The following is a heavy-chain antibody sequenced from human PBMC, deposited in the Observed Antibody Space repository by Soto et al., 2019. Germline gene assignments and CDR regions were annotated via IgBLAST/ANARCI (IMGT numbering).Heavy chain of an antibody. V-gene: IGHV4-59*01. J-gene: IGHJ6*03. Sequence: ETLRHTCTVSGGSISRYNWSGIRQPPGKGLEWIGYIYYSGSTNYNPSLKSRVTISVDTSKNQFSLKLSSVTAADTAVYYCARLDIVVVPAARDYYYYMDVWGKGTTVT. CDR2: IYYSGST. CDR3: ARLDIVVVPAARDYYYYMDV. D-gene: IGHD2-2*03. CDR1: GGSISRYN.